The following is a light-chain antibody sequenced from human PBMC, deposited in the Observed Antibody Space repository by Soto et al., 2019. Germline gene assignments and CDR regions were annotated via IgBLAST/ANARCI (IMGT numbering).Light chain of an antibody. J-gene: IGKJ1*01. Sequence: EIVLTQSPATLSLSPGERAPLSCRASQSVSSSYLAWYQQKPGQAPRLLIYGASSRATGIPDRFSGSGSGTDFTLTISRLEPEDFAVYYCQQYGSSPVTFGQGTKVDIK. CDR2: GAS. V-gene: IGKV3-20*01. CDR1: QSVSSSY. CDR3: QQYGSSPVT.